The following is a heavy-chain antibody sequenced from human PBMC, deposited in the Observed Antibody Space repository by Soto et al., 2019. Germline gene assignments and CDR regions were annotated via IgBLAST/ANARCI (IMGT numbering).Heavy chain of an antibody. CDR3: ARRFGYCTNGVCYHYFDY. CDR1: GGTISSYY. CDR2: IYYSGST. V-gene: IGHV4-59*08. J-gene: IGHJ4*02. D-gene: IGHD2-8*01. Sequence: SETLSLTRTVSGGTISSYYWSWIRQPPGKGLEWMGYIYYSGSTNYNPSLKSRVTISVDTSKNQFSLKLSSVTAADTAVYYCARRFGYCTNGVCYHYFDYWVQGTLVTVSS.